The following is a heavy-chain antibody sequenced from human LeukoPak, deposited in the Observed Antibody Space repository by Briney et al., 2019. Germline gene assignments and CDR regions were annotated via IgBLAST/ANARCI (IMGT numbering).Heavy chain of an antibody. Sequence: GGSLRLSCAASGSTFRSYGMNWVRQAPGKGLGWVAFLRYDGSNKYYAASVRVRFTISRDNARNSLYRRMTSLRADDPAVNYGARDEATMVRGHDYWGQGTLVTVPS. CDR1: GSTFRSYG. CDR3: ARDEATMVRGHDY. V-gene: IGHV3-30*02. D-gene: IGHD3-10*01. J-gene: IGHJ4*02. CDR2: LRYDGSNK.